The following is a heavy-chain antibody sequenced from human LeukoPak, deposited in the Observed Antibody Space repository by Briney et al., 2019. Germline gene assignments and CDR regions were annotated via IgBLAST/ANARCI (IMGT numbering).Heavy chain of an antibody. J-gene: IGHJ4*02. V-gene: IGHV3-30*04. CDR1: GFTFSSYA. CDR2: ISYDGSNK. CDR3: ARMGRQQLFSLKTWIDY. Sequence: QPGRSLRLSCAASGFTFSSYAMHWVRQAPGKGLEWVAVISYDGSNKYYADSAKGRFTISRDNSKNTLYLQMNSLRAEDTAVYYCARMGRQQLFSLKTWIDYWGQGTLVTVSS. D-gene: IGHD6-13*01.